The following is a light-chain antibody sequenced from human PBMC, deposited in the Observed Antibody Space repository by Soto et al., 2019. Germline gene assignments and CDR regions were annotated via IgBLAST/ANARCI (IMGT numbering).Light chain of an antibody. CDR3: CSYAGSSNV. V-gene: IGLV2-11*01. Sequence: QSVLTQPRSVSGSPGQSVTISCTGTSSDVGGYNFVSWYQQHPGKAPKLLIYDVSNRPSGVPDRFSGSKSGNTASLTISGLQAEDEADYYCCSYAGSSNVFGTGTKVTVL. J-gene: IGLJ1*01. CDR1: SSDVGGYNF. CDR2: DVS.